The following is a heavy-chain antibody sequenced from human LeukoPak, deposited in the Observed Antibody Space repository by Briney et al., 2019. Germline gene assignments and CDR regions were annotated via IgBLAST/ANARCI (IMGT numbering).Heavy chain of an antibody. CDR3: AREVTMVRGVIANYFDY. Sequence: SETLSLTCTVSGGSISSGSYYWSWIRQPAGKGLEWIGRIYTSGSTNYNPSLKSRVTISVDTSKNQFSLKLSSVTAADTAVYYCAREVTMVRGVIANYFDYWGQGTLVTVSP. J-gene: IGHJ4*02. D-gene: IGHD3-10*01. CDR1: GGSISSGSYY. CDR2: IYTSGST. V-gene: IGHV4-61*02.